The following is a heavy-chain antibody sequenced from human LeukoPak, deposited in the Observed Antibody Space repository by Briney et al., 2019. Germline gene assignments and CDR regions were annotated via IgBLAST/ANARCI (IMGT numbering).Heavy chain of an antibody. J-gene: IGHJ5*02. V-gene: IGHV5-51*01. CDR3: ARQDCSSTSCDFWSGYYVYNWFDP. Sequence: GESLKISCKGSGYSFTSYWIGWVRQMPGKGLEWMGIIYPGDSDTRYSPSFQGQVTISADKSISTAYLQWSSLKASDTAMYYCARQDCSSTSCDFWSGYYVYNWFDPWGQGTRVTVSS. CDR2: IYPGDSDT. D-gene: IGHD3-3*01. CDR1: GYSFTSYW.